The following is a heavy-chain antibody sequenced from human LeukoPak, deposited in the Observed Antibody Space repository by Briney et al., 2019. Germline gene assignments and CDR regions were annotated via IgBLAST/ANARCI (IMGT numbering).Heavy chain of an antibody. V-gene: IGHV3-30*18. CDR1: GFTFSNYD. CDR2: ISYDGSNR. J-gene: IGHJ6*04. CDR3: AKARFYGSGSYGDPVDV. Sequence: GGSLRLSCAASGFTFSNYDMHWVRQAPGKGLEWVAVISYDGSNRYYADSVKGRFTISRDNSKSTLDVEMNSLRAEDTAVYYCAKARFYGSGSYGDPVDVWGKGTTVTVSS. D-gene: IGHD3-10*01.